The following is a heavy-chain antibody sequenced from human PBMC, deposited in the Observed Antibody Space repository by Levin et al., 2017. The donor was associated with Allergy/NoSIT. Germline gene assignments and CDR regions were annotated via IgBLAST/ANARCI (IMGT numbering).Heavy chain of an antibody. CDR1: GFTFSSYS. CDR3: ARGDSSGYPAAFDI. D-gene: IGHD3-22*01. Sequence: GESLKISCAASGFTFSSYSMNWVRQAPGKGLEWVSSISSSSSYIYYADSVKGRFTISRDNAKNSLYLQMNSLRAEDTAVYYCARGDSSGYPAAFDIWGQGTMVTVSS. CDR2: ISSSSSYI. J-gene: IGHJ3*02. V-gene: IGHV3-21*01.